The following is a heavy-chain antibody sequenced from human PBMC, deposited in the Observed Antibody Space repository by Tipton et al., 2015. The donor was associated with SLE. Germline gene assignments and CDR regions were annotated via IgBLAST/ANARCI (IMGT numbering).Heavy chain of an antibody. Sequence: TLSLTCTVSGGSISSYYWSWIRQPPGKGLEWIGYIYTSGSTNYNPSLKSRVTISVDTSKNQFSLKLSSVTAADTAVYYCARGPTPGYFDYWGQGTLVTVSS. CDR3: ARGPTPGYFDY. J-gene: IGHJ4*02. CDR2: IYTSGST. CDR1: GGSISSYY. V-gene: IGHV4-4*09.